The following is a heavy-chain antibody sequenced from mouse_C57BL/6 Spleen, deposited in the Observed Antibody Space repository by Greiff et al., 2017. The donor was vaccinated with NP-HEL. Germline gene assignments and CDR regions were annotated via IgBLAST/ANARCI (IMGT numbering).Heavy chain of an antibody. V-gene: IGHV2-2*01. J-gene: IGHJ4*01. CDR2: IWSGGST. CDR1: GFSLTSYG. D-gene: IGHD2-1*01. Sequence: QVQLKESGPGLVQPSQSLSIPCTVSGFSLTSYGVHWVRQSPGKGLEWLGVIWSGGSTDYNAAFISRLSISKDNSKSQVFFKMNSLQADDTAIYYCARNPIYYGNYVDAMDYWGQGTSVTVSS. CDR3: ARNPIYYGNYVDAMDY.